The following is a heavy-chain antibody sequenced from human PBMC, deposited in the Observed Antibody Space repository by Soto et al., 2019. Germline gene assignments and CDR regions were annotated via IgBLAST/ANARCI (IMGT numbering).Heavy chain of an antibody. CDR2: ISAYNGNT. CDR3: SRGHSGWSVYY. V-gene: IGHV1-18*01. CDR1: GYNFTSYG. Sequence: QVQPVQAGAEVQKPGAEVKVSCKASGYNFTSYGIPWVRQAPGQGLEWMGGISAYNGNTNYSEKLQGRITMTTDTSASTGYMELMSRRSDVTGVYYCSRGHSGWSVYYWGQGPLVPVT. J-gene: IGHJ4*02. D-gene: IGHD2-15*01.